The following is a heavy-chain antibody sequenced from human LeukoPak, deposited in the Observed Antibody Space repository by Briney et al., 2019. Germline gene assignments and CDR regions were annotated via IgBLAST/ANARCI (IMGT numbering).Heavy chain of an antibody. CDR1: GFIFSIYG. CDR3: AKDHYTSASYPTISDS. Sequence: GGSLRLSCAASGFIFSIYGMHWVRQAPGKGLEWVTFIRFDGSNKYYADSVKGRFTISRDNSNNTLYLQMNSLRPEDTAVYYCAKDHYTSASYPTISDSWGQGALVTVSS. CDR2: IRFDGSNK. D-gene: IGHD6-19*01. V-gene: IGHV3-30*02. J-gene: IGHJ4*02.